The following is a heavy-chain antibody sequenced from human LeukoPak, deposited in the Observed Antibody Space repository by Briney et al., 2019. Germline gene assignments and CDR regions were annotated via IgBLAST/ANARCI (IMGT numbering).Heavy chain of an antibody. D-gene: IGHD3-10*01. V-gene: IGHV1-24*01. CDR1: GYTLTELS. J-gene: IGHJ4*02. CDR3: ATDQKQFGDPSFDY. Sequence: ASVKVSCKVSGYTLTELSIHWVRQAPGKGLEWMGGFDPENGEMIFAQNFQGRVTMTEDTSTDTAYMELSSLRLEDAAVYYCATDQKQFGDPSFDYWGQGTLVTVSS. CDR2: FDPENGEM.